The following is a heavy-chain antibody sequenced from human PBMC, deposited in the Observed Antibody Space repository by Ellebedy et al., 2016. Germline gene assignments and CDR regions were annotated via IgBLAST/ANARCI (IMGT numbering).Heavy chain of an antibody. CDR2: IRMKSRSYSA. Sequence: GGSLRLSCAASGFTFSDYHMDWVRQAPGKGLEWVGRIRMKSRSYSAEYAASVKGRFTISREGSKNSLYLQMDGLKTEDTAVYYCAGSAIGNIFDYWGQGTLVAVSS. CDR1: GFTFSDYH. V-gene: IGHV3-72*01. D-gene: IGHD2-15*01. CDR3: AGSAIGNIFDY. J-gene: IGHJ4*02.